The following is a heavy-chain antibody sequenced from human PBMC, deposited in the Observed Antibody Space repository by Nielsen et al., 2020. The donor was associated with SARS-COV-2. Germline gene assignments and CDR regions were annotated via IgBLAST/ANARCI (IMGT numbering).Heavy chain of an antibody. D-gene: IGHD1-1*01. J-gene: IGHJ6*02. Sequence: ASVKVSCKASGYTFTNYGISWVRQAPGKGLEWMGGFDPEDGETIYAQKFQGRVTMIEDTSTDTAYMELSSLRSEDTAVYYCASRNVGYYYYGMDVWGQGTTVTVSS. CDR1: GYTFTNYG. V-gene: IGHV1-24*01. CDR2: FDPEDGET. CDR3: ASRNVGYYYYGMDV.